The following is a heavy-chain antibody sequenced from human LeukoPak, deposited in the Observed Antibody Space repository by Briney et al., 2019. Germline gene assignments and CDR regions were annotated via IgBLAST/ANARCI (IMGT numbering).Heavy chain of an antibody. D-gene: IGHD2-2*01. V-gene: IGHV1-69*04. CDR2: IIPILGIA. J-gene: IGHJ6*02. CDR1: GGTFSSYA. Sequence: SVKVSCKASGGTFSSYAISWVRQAPGQGLEWMGRIIPILGIANYAQKFQGRVTITADKSTSTAYMELSSLRSEDTAVYYCARDTAYCSSTSCAEKLYYYYGMDVWGQGTTVTVSS. CDR3: ARDTAYCSSTSCAEKLYYYYGMDV.